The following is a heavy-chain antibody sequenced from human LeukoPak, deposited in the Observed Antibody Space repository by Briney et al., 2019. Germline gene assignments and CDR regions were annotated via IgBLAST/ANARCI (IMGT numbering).Heavy chain of an antibody. D-gene: IGHD5/OR15-5a*01. CDR2: ISAYNGNT. Sequence: RASVKVSCKASGYTFTSYGINWVRQAPGQGLEWMGWISAYNGNTNYAQKLQGRVTMTTDTSTSTAYMELRSLRSDDTAVYYCARRLEGYYYGMDVWGQGTTVTVSS. V-gene: IGHV1-18*01. CDR1: GYTFTSYG. CDR3: ARRLEGYYYGMDV. J-gene: IGHJ6*02.